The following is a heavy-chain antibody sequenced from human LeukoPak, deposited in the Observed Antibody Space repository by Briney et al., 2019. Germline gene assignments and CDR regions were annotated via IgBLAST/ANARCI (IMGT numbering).Heavy chain of an antibody. CDR2: MNPNSGNT. V-gene: IGHV1-8*01. CDR3: ARPISIYDNSGYYPLDY. CDR1: GYTFTSYD. D-gene: IGHD3-22*01. J-gene: IGHJ4*02. Sequence: ASVKVSCKASGYTFTSYDINWVRQAPGQGLEWMGWMNPNSGNTGYAQKFQDRVTMTRNTYIGTAYMEPSSLRSEDTAVYYCARPISIYDNSGYYPLDYWGQGTLVTVSS.